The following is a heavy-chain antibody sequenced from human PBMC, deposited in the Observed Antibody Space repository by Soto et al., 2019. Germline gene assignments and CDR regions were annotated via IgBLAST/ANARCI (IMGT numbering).Heavy chain of an antibody. D-gene: IGHD3-16*01. V-gene: IGHV1-18*01. J-gene: IGHJ6*02. CDR3: VMVDNYVTPTPQDV. CDR1: GYIFVNYG. Sequence: QVQLVQSGDEVKKPGASVKVSCKASGYIFVNYGIAWVRQAPGQGLEWMGWISPYTGNTHSASKVQGRLTMTTDTSTSTAYMDLGSLPSDDTAVYYCVMVDNYVTPTPQDVWGQGTRVTVSS. CDR2: ISPYTGNT.